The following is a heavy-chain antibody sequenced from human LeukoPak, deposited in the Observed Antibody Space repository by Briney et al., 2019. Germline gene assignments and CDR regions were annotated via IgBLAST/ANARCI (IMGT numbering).Heavy chain of an antibody. CDR3: ARDAVASNYYGSGSYGYHFDY. V-gene: IGHV3-21*01. D-gene: IGHD3-10*01. Sequence: KPGGSLRLSCAASGFTFSSYSMNWIRQAPGKGLEWVSSISSSSSYIYYADSVKGRFTISRDNAKNSLYLQMNSLRAEDTAVYYCARDAVASNYYGSGSYGYHFDYWGQGTLVTVSS. J-gene: IGHJ4*02. CDR2: ISSSSSYI. CDR1: GFTFSSYS.